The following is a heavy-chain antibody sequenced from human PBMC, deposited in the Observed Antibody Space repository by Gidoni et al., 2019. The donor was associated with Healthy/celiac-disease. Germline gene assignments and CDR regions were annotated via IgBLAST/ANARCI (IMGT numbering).Heavy chain of an antibody. J-gene: IGHJ4*02. CDR3: AKVDTAMVSPIDY. CDR2: ISYDGSNK. Sequence: QVQLVESGGGVVQPGRSLIVSCAASGFTFSSYGMHWVRQAPGKGLEWVAVISYDGSNKYYADSVKGRFTISRDNSKNTLYLQMNSLRAEDTAVYYCAKVDTAMVSPIDYWGQGTLVTVSS. D-gene: IGHD5-18*01. V-gene: IGHV3-30*18. CDR1: GFTFSSYG.